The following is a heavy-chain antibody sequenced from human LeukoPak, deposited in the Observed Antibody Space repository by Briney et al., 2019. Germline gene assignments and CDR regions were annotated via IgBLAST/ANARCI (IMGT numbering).Heavy chain of an antibody. CDR1: GYTFTRYY. J-gene: IGHJ4*02. CDR3: ASPGYCSSTSCSLFGY. CDR2: INPSGGST. D-gene: IGHD2-2*01. V-gene: IGHV1-46*01. Sequence: ASVKVSCKASGYTFTRYYMHWVRQAPGQGLEWMGIINPSGGSTSYAQKFQGRVTMTRDMSTSTAYMGLSSLRSEDTAVYYCASPGYCSSTSCSLFGYRRQGTQVSV.